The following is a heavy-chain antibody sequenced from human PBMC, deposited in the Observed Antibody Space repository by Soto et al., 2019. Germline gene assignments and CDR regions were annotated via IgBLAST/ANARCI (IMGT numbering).Heavy chain of an antibody. D-gene: IGHD2-2*02. CDR3: AKDLQGCSSTSCYIVYYYYGMDV. V-gene: IGHV3-23*01. J-gene: IGHJ6*02. CDR1: GFTFSSYA. CDR2: ISGSGGST. Sequence: GGSLSLSCAASGFTFSSYAMSWVRQAPGKGLEWVSAISGSGGSTYYADSVKGRFTISRDNSKNTLYLQMNSLRAEDTAVYYCAKDLQGCSSTSCYIVYYYYGMDVWGQGTTVTVSS.